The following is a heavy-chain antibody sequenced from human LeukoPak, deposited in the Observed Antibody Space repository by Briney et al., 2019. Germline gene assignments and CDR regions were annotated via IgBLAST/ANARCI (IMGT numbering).Heavy chain of an antibody. CDR1: GYTFTGYY. Sequence: GASVKVSCKASGYTFTGYYMHWVRQAPGQGREWMGWINPNSGGTNYAQKFQGRVTMTRDTSISTAYMELSRLRSDDTAVYYCAREALRDSYYYDSSGPNDYYGMDVWGQGTTVTVSS. CDR2: INPNSGGT. V-gene: IGHV1-2*02. D-gene: IGHD3-22*01. J-gene: IGHJ6*02. CDR3: AREALRDSYYYDSSGPNDYYGMDV.